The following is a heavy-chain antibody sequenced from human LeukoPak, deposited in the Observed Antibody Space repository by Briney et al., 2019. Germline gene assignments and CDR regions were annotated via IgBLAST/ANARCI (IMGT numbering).Heavy chain of an antibody. CDR3: ARGSVIVPADLYYYGMDV. J-gene: IGHJ6*02. V-gene: IGHV4-39*07. D-gene: IGHD2-2*01. CDR1: GGSISSGDYY. CDR2: INHSGST. Sequence: SETLSLTCTVSGGSISSGDYYWSWIRQPPGKGLEWIGEINHSGSTNYNPSLKSRVTISVDTSKNQFSLKLSSVTAADTAVYYCARGSVIVPADLYYYGMDVWGQGTTVTVSS.